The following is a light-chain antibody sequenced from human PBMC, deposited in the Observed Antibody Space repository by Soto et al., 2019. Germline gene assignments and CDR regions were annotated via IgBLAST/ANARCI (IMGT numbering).Light chain of an antibody. CDR1: QSVSSSY. J-gene: IGKJ2*01. V-gene: IGKV3-20*01. Sequence: EIVLTQSPGTLSLSPGERATLSCSASQSVSSSYLAWYQQKPGQAPRLLIYGASSRATGIPDRFRVSGSGTDFTLTISRLEPEDFAVYYCQQYGSSPPYTFGQGTKLEIK. CDR2: GAS. CDR3: QQYGSSPPYT.